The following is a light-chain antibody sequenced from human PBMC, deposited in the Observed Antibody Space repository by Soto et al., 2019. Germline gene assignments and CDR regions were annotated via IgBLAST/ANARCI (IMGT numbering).Light chain of an antibody. CDR3: SSYAGINNLGV. V-gene: IGLV2-8*01. CDR2: EVN. J-gene: IGLJ1*01. Sequence: QSALTQPPSASGSPGQSVTISGTGTSSDVGGYKYVSWYQQHPGKAPKLMIFEVNKRPSGVPDRFSGSKSGNTASLTVSGLKAEDEADYYCSSYAGINNLGVFGPGTKLTVL. CDR1: SSDVGGYKY.